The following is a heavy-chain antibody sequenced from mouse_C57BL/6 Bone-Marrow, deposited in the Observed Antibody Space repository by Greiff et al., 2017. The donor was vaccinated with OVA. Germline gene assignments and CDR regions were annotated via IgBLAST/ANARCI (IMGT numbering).Heavy chain of an antibody. CDR2: IDPGDGDT. J-gene: IGHJ3*01. CDR3: TTKGYDGYYVAY. CDR1: GFNIKSYY. Sequence: EVQLQQSGAELVRPGASVKLSCTASGFNIKSYYMHWVKQRPEQGLEWIGRIDPGDGDTEYAPKFQGKATMTADTSSNTAYLQLSSLTSEDTAVYYCTTKGYDGYYVAYWGQGTLVTVSA. D-gene: IGHD2-3*01. V-gene: IGHV14-1*01.